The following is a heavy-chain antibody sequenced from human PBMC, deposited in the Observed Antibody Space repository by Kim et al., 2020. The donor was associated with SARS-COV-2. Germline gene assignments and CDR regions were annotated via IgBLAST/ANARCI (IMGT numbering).Heavy chain of an antibody. J-gene: IGHJ5*02. CDR1: GDSIYSGHYY. V-gene: IGHV4-30-4*01. Sequence: SETLSLTCTVSGDSIYSGHYYWSWIRQPPGKGLEWLGYIYYTESTSYNPSLKSRLSISVDTSRNQFSLKVTSVTAADTAVYYCARLELTTSKWFDPWGPGTLVTVSS. D-gene: IGHD3-9*01. CDR3: ARLELTTSKWFDP. CDR2: IYYTEST.